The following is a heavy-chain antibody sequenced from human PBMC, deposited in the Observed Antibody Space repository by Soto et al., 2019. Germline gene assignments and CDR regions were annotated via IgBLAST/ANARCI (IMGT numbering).Heavy chain of an antibody. CDR1: GGSINSGDYY. D-gene: IGHD4-17*01. V-gene: IGHV4-30-4*01. J-gene: IGHJ6*02. Sequence: QVQLQEPGPGLVKPSQTLSLTCTVSGGSINSGDYYWSWIRQPPGKGLEWIGYIYYSGSTYYNPSHKSRVTISVDTSKNQFSLKLSSVTAADMAVYYCARTTYYYGMDVWGQGTTVTVSS. CDR2: IYYSGST. CDR3: ARTTYYYGMDV.